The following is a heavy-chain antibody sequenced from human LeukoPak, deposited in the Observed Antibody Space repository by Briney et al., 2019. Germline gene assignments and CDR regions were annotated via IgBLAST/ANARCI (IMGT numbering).Heavy chain of an antibody. CDR1: GFPFRIYS. CDR3: AKDVPLESSGGSCLGY. CDR2: ISGSSTTI. D-gene: IGHD2-15*01. Sequence: GGPLRLPWAASGFPFRIYSMNWARRAPGRGREGVSDISGSSTTIYYVDSVKGRFTISRDNSKNTLYLQMNSLRAEDTAVYYCAKDVPLESSGGSCLGYWGQGTLVTVSS. J-gene: IGHJ4*02. V-gene: IGHV3-48*01.